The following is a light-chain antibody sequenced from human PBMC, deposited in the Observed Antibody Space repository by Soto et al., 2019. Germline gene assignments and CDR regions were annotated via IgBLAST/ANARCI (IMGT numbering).Light chain of an antibody. CDR3: QQYNSYSGT. V-gene: IGKV1-5*03. CDR1: QSISTW. J-gene: IGKJ1*01. Sequence: DLQMTQSPSTLSASVGDRVTITCRASQSISTWLAWYQQKPGKVPNLLIYKASSLESGVPSRFSGSGSGTEFTLTISSLQPDDFATYYCQQYNSYSGTFGQGTKVEIK. CDR2: KAS.